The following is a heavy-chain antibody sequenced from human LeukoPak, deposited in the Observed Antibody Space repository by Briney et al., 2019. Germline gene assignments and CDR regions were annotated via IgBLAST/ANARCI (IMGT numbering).Heavy chain of an antibody. J-gene: IGHJ4*02. CDR1: GFTFSSYS. D-gene: IGHD5-12*01. CDR3: ARIYSGYDKFDY. Sequence: GGSLRLSCAASGFTFSSYSMNWVRQAPGKGLEWVSSISSSSSYIYYADSVKGRFTISRDNAKNSLYLQMNSLRAEDTAVYYCARIYSGYDKFDYWGQGTLATVSS. V-gene: IGHV3-21*01. CDR2: ISSSSSYI.